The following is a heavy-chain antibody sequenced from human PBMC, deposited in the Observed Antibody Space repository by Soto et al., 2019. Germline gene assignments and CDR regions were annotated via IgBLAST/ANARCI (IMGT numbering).Heavy chain of an antibody. V-gene: IGHV3-9*01. Sequence: EVQLVESGGALVQPGRSLRLSRAASGLTFDNYAMHWVRQPPGKGLEWVSGISWNGGKIGYVDSVKGRFTISRDNARNSLYLQMNSLTAEDTAFYYCATQDYWGQGTLVTVSS. J-gene: IGHJ4*02. CDR2: ISWNGGKI. CDR3: ATQDY. CDR1: GLTFDNYA.